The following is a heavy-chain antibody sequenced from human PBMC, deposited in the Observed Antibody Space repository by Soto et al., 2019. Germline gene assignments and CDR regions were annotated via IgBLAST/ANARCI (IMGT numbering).Heavy chain of an antibody. CDR3: ISTLGARFDY. CDR1: GYTFTSQN. D-gene: IGHD1-26*01. J-gene: IGHJ4*02. CDR2: IILIIGTT. V-gene: IGHV1-46*03. Sequence: GASVKVSCKASGYTFTSQNMHWVRQAPGQGLEWMGVIILIIGTTTYAQKFQGRVTMTSDTSTSSVYMEVSSLRSEDTAVYYCISTLGARFDYWGQGTLVTVSS.